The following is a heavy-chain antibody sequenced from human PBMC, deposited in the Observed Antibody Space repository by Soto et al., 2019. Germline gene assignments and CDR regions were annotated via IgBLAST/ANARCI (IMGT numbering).Heavy chain of an antibody. J-gene: IGHJ4*02. Sequence: PSETLSLTCTVSGGSISSYYWSWIRQPPGKGLEWIGYIYYSGSTNYNPSLKSRVTISVDTSKNQFSLKLSSVTAADTAVYYCARANRGWLQLLDYWGQGTQVTVSS. V-gene: IGHV4-59*01. CDR1: GGSISSYY. CDR2: IYYSGST. CDR3: ARANRGWLQLLDY. D-gene: IGHD5-12*01.